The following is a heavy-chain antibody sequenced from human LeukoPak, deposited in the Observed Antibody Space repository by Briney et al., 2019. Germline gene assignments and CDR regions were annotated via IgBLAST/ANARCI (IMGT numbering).Heavy chain of an antibody. J-gene: IGHJ4*02. V-gene: IGHV4-39*07. D-gene: IGHD6-6*01. Sequence: LETLSLTCTVSGGSISSSSYYWGWIRQPPGKGLEWIGSIYYSGSTYYNPSLKSRVTISVDTSKNQFSLKLSSVTAADTAVYYCARVTAARLVDYWGQGTLVTVSS. CDR2: IYYSGST. CDR1: GGSISSSSYY. CDR3: ARVTAARLVDY.